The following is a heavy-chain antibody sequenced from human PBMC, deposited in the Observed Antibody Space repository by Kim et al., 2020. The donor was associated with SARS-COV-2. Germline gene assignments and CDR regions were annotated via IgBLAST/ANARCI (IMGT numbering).Heavy chain of an antibody. CDR3: AKSPMVRGAIV. CDR1: GGSFSGYY. V-gene: IGHV4-34*01. D-gene: IGHD3-10*01. CDR2: INHSGST. J-gene: IGHJ4*02. Sequence: SETLSLTCAVYGGSFSGYYWSWIRQPPGKGLEWIGEINHSGSTNYNPSLKSRVTISVDTSKNQFSLKLSSVTAADTAVYYCAKSPMVRGAIVWGQGTLVTVSS.